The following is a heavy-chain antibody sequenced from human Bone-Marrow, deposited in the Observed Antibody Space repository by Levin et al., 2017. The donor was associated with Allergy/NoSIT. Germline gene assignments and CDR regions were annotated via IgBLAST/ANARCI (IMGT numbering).Heavy chain of an antibody. V-gene: IGHV3-21*01. D-gene: IGHD6-19*01. CDR2: ISSNGSYI. CDR1: GFTFRTHT. Sequence: GESLKISCAASGFTFRTHTMTWVRQAPGKGLEWVSSISSNGSYIYYGDSVKGRFTISRDTATNSLFLQMSSLRAEDTAMYFCARGGHSSHWRGGGGLDVWGQGTTVAVSS. J-gene: IGHJ6*01. CDR3: ARGGHSSHWRGGGGLDV.